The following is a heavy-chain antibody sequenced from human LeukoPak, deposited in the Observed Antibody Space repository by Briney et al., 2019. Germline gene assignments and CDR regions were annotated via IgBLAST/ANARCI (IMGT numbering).Heavy chain of an antibody. CDR3: ARVSSSTSDSWFDP. V-gene: IGHV4-31*03. D-gene: IGHD2-2*01. CDR2: IYHSGST. CDR1: GGSISSGGYY. Sequence: PSQTLSLTCTVSGGSISSGGYYWSWIRQHPGKGLEWIGYIYHSGSTYYNPSLKSRVTISVDTSKNQFSLKLSSVTAADTAVYYCARVSSSTSDSWFDPWGQGTLVTVSS. J-gene: IGHJ5*02.